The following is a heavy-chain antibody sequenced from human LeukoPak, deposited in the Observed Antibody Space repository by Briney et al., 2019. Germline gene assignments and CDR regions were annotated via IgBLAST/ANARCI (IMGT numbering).Heavy chain of an antibody. D-gene: IGHD3-22*01. V-gene: IGHV4-4*02. CDR3: ARLNPRYYHDSSGYYANDY. CDR1: GGSISSNNW. J-gene: IGHJ4*02. CDR2: ISHSGST. Sequence: SETLSLTCAVSGGSISSNNWWSWVRQPPGKGLEWIGEISHSGSTYYNPSLKSRVTISVDTSKNQFSLKLSSVTAADTAVYYCARLNPRYYHDSSGYYANDYWGQGTLVTVSS.